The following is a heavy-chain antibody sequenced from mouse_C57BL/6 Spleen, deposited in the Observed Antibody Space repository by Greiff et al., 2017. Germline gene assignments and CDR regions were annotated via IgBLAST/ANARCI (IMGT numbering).Heavy chain of an antibody. Sequence: VQLQQSGPELVKPGASVKISCKASGYTFTDYYMNWVKQSHGKSLEWIGDINPNNGGTNYNQKFKGKATLTVDTSSSTAYMQLSSLTSEDSAVYYCAREGSFDYWGQGTTLTVSS. V-gene: IGHV1-26*01. CDR1: GYTFTDYY. CDR3: AREGSFDY. CDR2: INPNNGGT. J-gene: IGHJ2*01.